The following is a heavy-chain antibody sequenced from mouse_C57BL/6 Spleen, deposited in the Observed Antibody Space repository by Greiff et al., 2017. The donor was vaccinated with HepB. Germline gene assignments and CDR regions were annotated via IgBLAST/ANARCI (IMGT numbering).Heavy chain of an antibody. CDR3: ARDPYYSGYFDV. J-gene: IGHJ1*03. CDR1: GYSITSGYY. D-gene: IGHD1-1*01. Sequence: EVKLQESGPGLVKPSQSLSLTCSVTGYSITSGYYWNWIRQFPGNKLEWMGYISYDGSNNYNPSLKNRISITRDTSKNQFFLKLNSVTTEDTATYYCARDPYYSGYFDVWGTGTTVTVSS. CDR2: ISYDGSN. V-gene: IGHV3-6*01.